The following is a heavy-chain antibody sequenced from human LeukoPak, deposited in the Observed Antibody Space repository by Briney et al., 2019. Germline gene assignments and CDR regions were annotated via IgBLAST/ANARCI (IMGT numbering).Heavy chain of an antibody. CDR3: ARQAGSGGCLDY. CDR2: IYYSGST. Sequence: PSETLSLTCTVSGGSISSYYWSWIRQPPGKGLEWIGEIYYSGSTNYNPSLKSRVTISVDTSKNQFSLKLTSVTAADTAVYYCARQAGSGGCLDYWGQGTLVTVSS. V-gene: IGHV4-59*08. CDR1: GGSISSYY. J-gene: IGHJ4*02. D-gene: IGHD3-10*01.